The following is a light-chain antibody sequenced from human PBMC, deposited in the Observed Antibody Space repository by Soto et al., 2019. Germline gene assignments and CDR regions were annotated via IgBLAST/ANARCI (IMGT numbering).Light chain of an antibody. Sequence: NFMLTQPHSVSESPGKTVTISCTRSSGSIASNYVQWYQQRPGSAPTTVIYEDNQRPSGVPDRFSGSIDSSSNSASLTISGLKTEDEADYYCQSYDSSNHRVVFGGGTKLT. CDR1: SGSIASNY. CDR3: QSYDSSNHRVV. V-gene: IGLV6-57*04. CDR2: EDN. J-gene: IGLJ2*01.